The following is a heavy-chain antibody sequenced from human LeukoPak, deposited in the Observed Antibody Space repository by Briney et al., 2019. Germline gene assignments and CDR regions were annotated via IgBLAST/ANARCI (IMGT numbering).Heavy chain of an antibody. CDR2: IYYSGST. J-gene: IGHJ4*02. CDR3: ARRRYTSGYLGY. V-gene: IGHV4-59*08. D-gene: IGHD3-22*01. CDR1: GYSISNGYY. Sequence: PSETLSLTCTVSGYSISNGYYWSWIRQPPGKGLEWIGYIYYSGSTNYNPSLKSRVTISVDTSKSQFSLKLTSVTAADTAVYYCARRRYTSGYLGYWGQGTLVTVSS.